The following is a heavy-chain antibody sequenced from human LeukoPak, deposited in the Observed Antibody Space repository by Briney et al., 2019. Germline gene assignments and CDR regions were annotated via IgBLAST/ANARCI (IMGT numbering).Heavy chain of an antibody. Sequence: SETLSLTRTVSGGSISSGSYSWSWVRQPAGKGLEWIGRFYTSGSTNYNPSLKSRVTISADTSNNQFSLKLSSVTAADTAVYYCAREVIAAHNWFDPWGQGTLVTVSS. V-gene: IGHV4-61*02. J-gene: IGHJ5*02. D-gene: IGHD6-6*01. CDR1: GGSISSGSYS. CDR3: AREVIAAHNWFDP. CDR2: FYTSGST.